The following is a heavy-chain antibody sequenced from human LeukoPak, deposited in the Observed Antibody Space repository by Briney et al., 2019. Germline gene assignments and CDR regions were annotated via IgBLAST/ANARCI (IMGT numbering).Heavy chain of an antibody. V-gene: IGHV4-39*01. J-gene: IGHJ4*02. CDR2: IYYSGST. CDR1: GGSISSSSYY. D-gene: IGHD4-17*01. CDR3: ARRTVTTLTIFDY. Sequence: PSETLSLTCTVSGGSISSSSYYWGWIRQPPGKGLEWIGSIYYSGSTYYNPSLKSRVTISVDTSKNQFSLKLSSVTAADTAVYYCARRTVTTLTIFDYWGQGTLVTVSS.